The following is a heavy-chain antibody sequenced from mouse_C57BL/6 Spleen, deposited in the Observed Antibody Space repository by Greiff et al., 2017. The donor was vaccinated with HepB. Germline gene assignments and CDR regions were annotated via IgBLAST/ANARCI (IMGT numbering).Heavy chain of an antibody. Sequence: EVKLVESGGGLVKPGGSLKLSCAASGFTFSDYGMHWVRQAPEKGLEWVAYISSGSSTIYYADTVKGRFTISRDNAKNTLFLQMTSLRSEDTAMYYCARRAYYDYDGDAMDYWGQGTSVTVSS. J-gene: IGHJ4*01. CDR1: GFTFSDYG. V-gene: IGHV5-17*01. D-gene: IGHD2-4*01. CDR2: ISSGSSTI. CDR3: ARRAYYDYDGDAMDY.